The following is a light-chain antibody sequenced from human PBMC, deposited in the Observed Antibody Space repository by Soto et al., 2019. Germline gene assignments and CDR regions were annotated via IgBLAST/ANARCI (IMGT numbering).Light chain of an antibody. Sequence: EVVLTQSPDTLSLSPGERATLSCRASLSVSANNLAWYQQKAGQAPRLLIYRASARATGNPDRFSGSGSGTDCTLTSSRLEPEDLAVYYCQQYGRSPRTFGRGTKVEIK. CDR1: LSVSANN. CDR3: QQYGRSPRT. J-gene: IGKJ1*01. V-gene: IGKV3-20*01. CDR2: RAS.